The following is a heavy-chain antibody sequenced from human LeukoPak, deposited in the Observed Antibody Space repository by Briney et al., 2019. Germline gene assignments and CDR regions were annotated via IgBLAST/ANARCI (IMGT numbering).Heavy chain of an antibody. CDR1: GFTFSSYG. D-gene: IGHD3-22*01. J-gene: IGHJ4*02. CDR3: ARAFTDSSGRSRFGDH. Sequence: PGGSLRLSCVASGFTFSSYGMHWVRQAPGKGLEWVAGIWHDGSKKYYADSVKGRFTISRDNSKNTLYLEMNSLRVEDTALYYCARAFTDSSGRSRFGDHWGQGTLVTVSS. CDR2: IWHDGSKK. V-gene: IGHV3-33*01.